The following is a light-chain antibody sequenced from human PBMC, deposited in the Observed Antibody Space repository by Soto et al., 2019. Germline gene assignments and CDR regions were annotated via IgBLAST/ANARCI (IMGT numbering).Light chain of an antibody. CDR3: QQYDSSPIN. V-gene: IGKV3-20*01. CDR2: GAS. CDR1: KRVSSSY. Sequence: EIVSTQSPGTLSLPPGEGATLSCRASKRVSSSYLAWYQQKPGQAPRLLIYGASSRATGIPDRFSGSGSGTDFTLTISRLEPEDFAVYYCQQYDSSPINFGQGTRLEIK. J-gene: IGKJ5*01.